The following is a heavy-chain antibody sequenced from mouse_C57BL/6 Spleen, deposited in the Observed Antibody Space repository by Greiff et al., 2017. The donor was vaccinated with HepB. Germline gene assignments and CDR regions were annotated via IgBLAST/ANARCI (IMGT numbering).Heavy chain of an antibody. J-gene: IGHJ3*01. CDR3: ARYKKYGYWAWFAY. V-gene: IGHV7-3*01. D-gene: IGHD2-10*02. CDR2: IRNKANGYTT. CDR1: GFTFTDYY. Sequence: EVKLMESGGGLVQPGGSLSLSCAASGFTFTDYYMSWVRQPPGKALEWLGFIRNKANGYTTEYSASVKGRFTISRDNSQSILYLQMNALRAEDSATYYCARYKKYGYWAWFAYWGQGTLVTVSA.